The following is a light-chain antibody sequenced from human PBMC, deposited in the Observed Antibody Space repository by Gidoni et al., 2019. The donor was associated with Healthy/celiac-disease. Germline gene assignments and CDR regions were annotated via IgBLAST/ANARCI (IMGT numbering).Light chain of an antibody. V-gene: IGLV1-44*01. CDR2: SNN. CDR1: SSNIGSNT. CDR3: AAWDDSLNGQV. Sequence: QSVLTQPPSASGTPGQRVTISCSGSSSNIGSNTVNWYQQLPGTAPKLLIYSNNQRPSGVPDRFSGSKSEDEADYYCAAWDDSLNGQVFGGGTKLTVL. J-gene: IGLJ3*02.